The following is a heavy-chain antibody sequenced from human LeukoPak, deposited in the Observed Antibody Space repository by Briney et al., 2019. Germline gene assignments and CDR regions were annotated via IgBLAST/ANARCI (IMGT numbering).Heavy chain of an antibody. CDR2: IYYSGST. Sequence: PSETLSLTCTVSGGSISSYYWSWIRQPPGKGLEWIGYIYYSGSTNYNPSLKSRVTISVDTSKNQFSLKLSSVTAADTAVYYCAGYGDYVRWFDPWGQGTLVTVSS. CDR1: GGSISSYY. J-gene: IGHJ5*02. D-gene: IGHD4-17*01. V-gene: IGHV4-59*12. CDR3: AGYGDYVRWFDP.